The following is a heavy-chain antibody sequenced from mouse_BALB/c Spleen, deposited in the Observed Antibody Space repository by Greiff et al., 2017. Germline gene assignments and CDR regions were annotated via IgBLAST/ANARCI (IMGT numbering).Heavy chain of an antibody. J-gene: IGHJ1*01. CDR1: GYSITSGYS. V-gene: IGHV3-1*02. D-gene: IGHD2-14*01. CDR3: ARIAWDRYDDAWYFDV. CDR2: IHYSGST. Sequence: EVQLQESGPDLVKPSQSLSLTCTVTGYSITSGYSWHWIRQFPGNKLEWMGYIHYSGSTNYNPSLKSRISITRDTSKNQFFLQLNSVTTEDTATYYCARIAWDRYDDAWYFDVWGAGTTVTVSS.